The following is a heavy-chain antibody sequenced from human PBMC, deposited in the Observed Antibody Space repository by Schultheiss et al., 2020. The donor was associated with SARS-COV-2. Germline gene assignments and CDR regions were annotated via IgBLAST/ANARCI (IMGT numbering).Heavy chain of an antibody. CDR2: IYYSGST. D-gene: IGHD5-12*01. CDR3: ARLQAVVATIAFDI. V-gene: IGHV4-39*01. Sequence: SETLSLTCAVYGGSFSGYYWGWIRQPPGKGLEWIGSIYYSGSTYYNPSLKSRVTISVDTSKNQFSLKLSSVTAADTAVYYCARLQAVVATIAFDIWGQGTMVTVSS. CDR1: GGSFSGYY. J-gene: IGHJ3*02.